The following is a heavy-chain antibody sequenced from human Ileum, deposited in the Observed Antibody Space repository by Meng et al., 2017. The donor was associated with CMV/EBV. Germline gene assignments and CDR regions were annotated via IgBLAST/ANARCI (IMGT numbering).Heavy chain of an antibody. CDR2: ISGYNSNT. V-gene: IGHV1-18*01. CDR1: GYTFTVYS. Sequence: GAEVRMPWASVKVSCTASGYTFTVYSITWVRQAPGQGLEWMGRISGYNSNTKYAQKFQGRVPMTTDTSTTTVYMELRNLRYDDTAVYYCARDGYYPSRVFDYWGLGTLVTVSS. D-gene: IGHD2-2*03. J-gene: IGHJ4*01. CDR3: ARDGYYPSRVFDY.